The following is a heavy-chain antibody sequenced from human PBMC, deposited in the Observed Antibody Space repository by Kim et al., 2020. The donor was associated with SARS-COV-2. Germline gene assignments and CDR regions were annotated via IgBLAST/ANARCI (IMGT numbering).Heavy chain of an antibody. CDR2: ISSSGRNT. D-gene: IGHD1-1*01. V-gene: IGHV3-23*01. CDR1: GFSGSSYA. Sequence: GGSLRLSCAASGFSGSSYAMSWVRQAPGKGLEWVSLISSSGRNTYYTDSVKGRFALSRDTSKNTLYLQMSSLRAEDTAVYYCAKDLTPPPATRAGMDVLG. CDR3: AKDLTPPPATRAGMDV. J-gene: IGHJ6*01.